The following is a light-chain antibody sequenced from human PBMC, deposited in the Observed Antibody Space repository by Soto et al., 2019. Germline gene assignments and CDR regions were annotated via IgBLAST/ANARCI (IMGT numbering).Light chain of an antibody. Sequence: QSALTQPPSASGSPRQSVTISCTGTSSDVGGYNYVSWYQHYPGKFTKLMVYEVNKRPSGVPDLFSGSKSGNQASMTVSGIHAEDGADYYCNSAAGGNKVFRTGTKFTVL. CDR3: NSAAGGNKV. CDR1: SSDVGGYNY. V-gene: IGLV2-8*01. CDR2: EVN. J-gene: IGLJ1*01.